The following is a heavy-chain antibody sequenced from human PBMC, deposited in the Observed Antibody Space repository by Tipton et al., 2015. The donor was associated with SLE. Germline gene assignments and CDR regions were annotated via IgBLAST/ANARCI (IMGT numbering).Heavy chain of an antibody. D-gene: IGHD6-13*01. V-gene: IGHV4-38-2*02. CDR3: ARDREFLWYETVGDAFEH. J-gene: IGHJ3*01. CDR1: GSSTTNGYY. Sequence: TLSLTCAVSGSSTTNGYYWGWIRQPPGKGLEWIGSIYHSGNTYYNPSLKNRVTISIDTSKNQFSLKLTSVTAADSAVYFCARDREFLWYETVGDAFEHWGQGKMVTVSS. CDR2: IYHSGNT.